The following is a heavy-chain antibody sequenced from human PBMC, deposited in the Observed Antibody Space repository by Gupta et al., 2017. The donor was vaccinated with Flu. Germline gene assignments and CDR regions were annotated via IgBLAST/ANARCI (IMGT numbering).Heavy chain of an antibody. V-gene: IGHV1-8*01. CDR2: VTPNSGYT. CDR3: VRRDNLDY. Sequence: QVQLVLSGAEVKKPGASVKVSCKASGYTFSNHDSNWVGQAPGQGLGWMGWVTPNSGYTGYAQKFQGRLTLTRNTSISTAYMELSSLRSEDTAVYYCVRRDNLDYWGQGTLVTVPS. J-gene: IGHJ4*02. CDR1: GYTFSNHD. D-gene: IGHD3-9*01.